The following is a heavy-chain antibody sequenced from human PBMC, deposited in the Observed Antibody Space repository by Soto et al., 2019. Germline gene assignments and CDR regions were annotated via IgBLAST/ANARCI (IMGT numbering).Heavy chain of an antibody. J-gene: IGHJ4*02. CDR1: RDTFTSYE. CDR2: IIPLLGIA. V-gene: IGHV1-69*04. D-gene: IGHD2-15*01. CDR3: ASLPVAHSLDY. Sequence: SVKISCTASRDTFTSYEINWVRKATGQGLEWMGRIIPLLGIANCAQKFQGRVTITADKSTSTAYMELSSLRSQDTAVYYCASLPVAHSLDYWRQGTLVPVSA.